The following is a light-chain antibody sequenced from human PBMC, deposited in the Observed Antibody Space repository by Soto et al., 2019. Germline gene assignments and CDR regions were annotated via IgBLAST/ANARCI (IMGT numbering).Light chain of an antibody. J-gene: IGKJ1*01. CDR1: QSVSTN. Sequence: LTHSPAALTVTPGERATFSSRASQSVSTNLAWYQQKPGQAPRVLIHGASTRATGIPARFSGSGSGTEFTLTISSLQSEDFAVYYCQQYNNWPRTSGQGSKVDI. V-gene: IGKV3-15*01. CDR2: GAS. CDR3: QQYNNWPRT.